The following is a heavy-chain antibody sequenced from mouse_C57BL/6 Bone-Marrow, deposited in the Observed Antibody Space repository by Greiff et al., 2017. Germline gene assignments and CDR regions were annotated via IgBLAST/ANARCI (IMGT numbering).Heavy chain of an antibody. D-gene: IGHD1-1*01. Sequence: QVQLQQSGPELVKPGASVKISCKASGYAFSSSWMNWVQQRPGKGLEWIGRISPGDGDTNYNGKFKGKATLTTDKYSSTAYMQLSSLTSEDSAVYFCARYDGSSYAWFAYWGQGTLVTVSA. J-gene: IGHJ3*01. V-gene: IGHV1-82*01. CDR2: ISPGDGDT. CDR3: ARYDGSSYAWFAY. CDR1: GYAFSSSW.